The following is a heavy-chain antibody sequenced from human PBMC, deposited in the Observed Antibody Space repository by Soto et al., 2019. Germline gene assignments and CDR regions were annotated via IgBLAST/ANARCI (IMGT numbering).Heavy chain of an antibody. CDR2: MNPNSGNT. CDR1: GYTFTSYD. J-gene: IGHJ1*01. CDR3: ASPGIPPYCSGGSCYSMQYFHH. D-gene: IGHD2-15*01. V-gene: IGHV1-8*01. Sequence: ASVKVSCKASGYTFTSYDINWLRQATGQGLEWMGWMNPNSGNTGYAQKFQGRVTMTRNTSISTAYMELSSLTSEDTAVYYCASPGIPPYCSGGSCYSMQYFHHWGQGTLVTVSS.